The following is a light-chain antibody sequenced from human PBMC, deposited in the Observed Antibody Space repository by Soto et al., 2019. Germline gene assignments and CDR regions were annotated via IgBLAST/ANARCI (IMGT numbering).Light chain of an antibody. CDR2: EAP. V-gene: IGKV1-33*01. J-gene: IGKJ4*01. CDR1: QDIKNY. Sequence: DIQMTQSPSSLSASVGDRVTITCQASQDIKNYLNWYQQKLGNAPKLLIYEAPNLETGVPSRFSRSGSGSSFTFTISSLQPEDISTYYCQQCDDFITFGGGTRIEIK. CDR3: QQCDDFIT.